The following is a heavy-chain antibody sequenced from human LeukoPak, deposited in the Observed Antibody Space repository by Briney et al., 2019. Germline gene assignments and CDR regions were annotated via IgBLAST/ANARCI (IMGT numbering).Heavy chain of an antibody. CDR2: ISSSSTTI. CDR3: ARAYRNYYDTSGASGH. D-gene: IGHD3-22*01. V-gene: IGHV3-48*02. Sequence: GGSLRLSCAASGLSITSYSMNWVRQAPGKGLEWVSHISSSSTTIDYADSVKGRFTISRDNAKNSLYLQMNSLRDEDTAVYYCARAYRNYYDTSGASGHWGQGTLVTVSS. CDR1: GLSITSYS. J-gene: IGHJ1*01.